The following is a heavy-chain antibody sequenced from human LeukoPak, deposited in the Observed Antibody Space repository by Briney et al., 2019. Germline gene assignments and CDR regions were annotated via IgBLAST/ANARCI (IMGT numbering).Heavy chain of an antibody. CDR3: ARGLNDFWSGYYTDY. CDR1: GGSISSYY. D-gene: IGHD3-3*01. V-gene: IGHV4-59*01. Sequence: SETLSLTCTVSGGSISSYYWSWIRQPPGKGLEWIGYIYYSGSTNYNPSPKSRVTISVDTSKNQFSLKLSSVTAADTAVYYCARGLNDFWSGYYTDYWGQGTLVTVSS. CDR2: IYYSGST. J-gene: IGHJ4*02.